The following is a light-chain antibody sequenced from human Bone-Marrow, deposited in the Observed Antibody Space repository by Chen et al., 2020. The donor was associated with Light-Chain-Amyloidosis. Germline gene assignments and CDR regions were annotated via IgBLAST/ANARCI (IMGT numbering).Light chain of an antibody. CDR3: CSYAGSNSFV. J-gene: IGLJ1*01. V-gene: IGLV2-11*01. CDR1: SSDVGGYNY. Sequence: QSALTQPRSVSGSPGQSVTISCTGTSSDVGGYNYVSWYQQHPGKAPKLMIYDVTKRPSGVPDRVSGSKSGNTASLTISGLQAEDEADYYCCSYAGSNSFVFGTGTKVTVL. CDR2: DVT.